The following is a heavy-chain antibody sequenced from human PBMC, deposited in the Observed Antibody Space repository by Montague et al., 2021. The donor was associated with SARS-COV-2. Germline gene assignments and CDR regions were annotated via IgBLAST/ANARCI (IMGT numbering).Heavy chain of an antibody. J-gene: IGHJ3*02. CDR2: INHSGST. V-gene: IGHV4-34*01. CDR1: GGSFSGYY. D-gene: IGHD3-10*01. CDR3: AIPMVRGFSRAFDI. Sequence: SETLSLTCAVYGGSFSGYYWSWIRQPPGKGLEWIGEINHSGSTNXNPSLKSRVTISVDTSKNQFSLKLCSVTAADTAVYYCAIPMVRGFSRAFDIWGQGTMVTVSS.